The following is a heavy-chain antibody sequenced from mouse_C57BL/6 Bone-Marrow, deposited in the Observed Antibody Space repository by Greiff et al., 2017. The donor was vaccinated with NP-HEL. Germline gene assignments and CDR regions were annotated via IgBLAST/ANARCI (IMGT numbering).Heavy chain of an antibody. CDR3: ARRGDDYYSSSFDY. D-gene: IGHD1-1*01. V-gene: IGHV5-12*01. CDR1: GFTFSDYY. CDR2: ISNGGGST. Sequence: EVKLVESGGGLVQPGGSLKLSCAASGFTFSDYYMYWVRQTPEKRLEWVAYISNGGGSTYYPDTVKGRFTISRDNAKNTLYLQMSRLKSEDTAMYYCARRGDDYYSSSFDYWGQGTTLTVSS. J-gene: IGHJ2*01.